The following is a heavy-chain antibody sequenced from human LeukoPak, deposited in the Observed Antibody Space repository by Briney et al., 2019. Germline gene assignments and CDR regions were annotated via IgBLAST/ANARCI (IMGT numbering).Heavy chain of an antibody. CDR1: GFTFSGYY. J-gene: IGHJ4*02. V-gene: IGHV3-11*04. D-gene: IGHD4-11*01. CDR3: VRESASTITRHFDY. CDR2: ISGSDSAI. Sequence: PGGSLRLSCVASGFTFSGYYTSWIRQAPGKGLEWVSYISGSDSAIYYADSVKGRFTISRDNAKNSLYLQMNSLRAEDTAVYYCVRESASTITRHFDYWGQGTLVTVSS.